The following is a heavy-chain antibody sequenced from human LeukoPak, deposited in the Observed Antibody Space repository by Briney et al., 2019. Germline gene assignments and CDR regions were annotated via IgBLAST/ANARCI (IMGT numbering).Heavy chain of an antibody. D-gene: IGHD5-24*01. Sequence: GGSLRLSCAASGFTFSSYAMSWVRQAPGKGLEWVSAISGSGGSTYYADSVKGRFTISRDNSKNTLYLQMNSLRAEDTAVYYCARDSRRDGYNYRGYFDYWGQGTLVTVSS. V-gene: IGHV3-23*01. CDR1: GFTFSSYA. J-gene: IGHJ4*02. CDR2: ISGSGGST. CDR3: ARDSRRDGYNYRGYFDY.